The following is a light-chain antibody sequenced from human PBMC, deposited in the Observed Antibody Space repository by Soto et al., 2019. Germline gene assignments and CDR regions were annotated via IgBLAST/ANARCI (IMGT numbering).Light chain of an antibody. CDR2: WAS. J-gene: IGKJ1*01. CDR1: QNILYNANNKNY. V-gene: IGKV4-1*01. CDR3: QQYYSAPPWT. Sequence: DIVMTQSPDSLAVSLGERATINCKSSQNILYNANNKNYLAWYQQKSGQPPKLLIYWASTRESGVPDRFSGSGSGTDFTLTISRLQAEDVAVYYCQQYYSAPPWTFGQGTKVEIK.